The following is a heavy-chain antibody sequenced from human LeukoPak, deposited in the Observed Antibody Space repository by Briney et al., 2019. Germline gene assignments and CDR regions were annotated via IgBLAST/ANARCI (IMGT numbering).Heavy chain of an antibody. Sequence: SETLSLTCAVYGGSFSGYYWSWIRQPPGKGLEWLGSIYYTGTTYYNPSLNHRVTISVDTSQNQFSLRLSSVTAEDTAVYYCARDSQGGIAARVPMPRTNWFDPWGQGTLVTVSS. CDR2: IYYTGTT. J-gene: IGHJ5*02. D-gene: IGHD6-25*01. V-gene: IGHV4-34*01. CDR1: GGSFSGYY. CDR3: ARDSQGGIAARVPMPRTNWFDP.